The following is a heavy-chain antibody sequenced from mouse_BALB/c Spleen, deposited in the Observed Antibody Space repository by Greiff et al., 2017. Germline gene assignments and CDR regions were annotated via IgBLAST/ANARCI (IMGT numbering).Heavy chain of an antibody. D-gene: IGHD2-2*01. CDR3: ARSGGYDDYCDY. Sequence: EVQLVESGGGLVQPGGSRKLSCAASGFTFSSFGMHWVRQAPEKGLEWVAYISSGSSTIYYADTVKGRFTISRDNPKNTLFLQMTSLRSEDTAMYYCARSGGYDDYCDYWGQGTTLTVSA. J-gene: IGHJ2*01. CDR1: GFTFSSFG. V-gene: IGHV5-17*02. CDR2: ISSGSSTI.